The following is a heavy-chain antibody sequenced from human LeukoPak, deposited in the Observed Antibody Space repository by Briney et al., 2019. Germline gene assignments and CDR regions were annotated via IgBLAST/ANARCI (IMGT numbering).Heavy chain of an antibody. J-gene: IGHJ4*02. Sequence: GGSLRLSCAASGFTFSSYSMNWVRQAPGKGLEWVSYISSSSSTIYYADSVKGRFTISRDNAKNSLYLQMNSLRAEDTAVYYCARDPSGHDILTAKDYWGQGTLVTVSS. D-gene: IGHD3-9*01. CDR1: GFTFSSYS. CDR3: ARDPSGHDILTAKDY. V-gene: IGHV3-48*04. CDR2: ISSSSSTI.